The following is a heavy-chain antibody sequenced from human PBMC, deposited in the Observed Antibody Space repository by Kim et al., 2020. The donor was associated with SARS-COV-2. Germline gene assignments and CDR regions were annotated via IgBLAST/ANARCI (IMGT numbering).Heavy chain of an antibody. D-gene: IGHD3-10*02. V-gene: IGHV3-23*01. CDR2: INEFGKTT. CDR3: AKDLLFFTY. CDR1: GFSLSGYA. J-gene: IGHJ4*02. Sequence: GGSLRLSCAASGFSLSGYAMTWVHQAPGKGLEWVSGINEFGKTTYHADSVKGRFTISRDESKNTLFLQMNSLRAEDTAVYYCAKDLLFFTYWGQGTLVTVSS.